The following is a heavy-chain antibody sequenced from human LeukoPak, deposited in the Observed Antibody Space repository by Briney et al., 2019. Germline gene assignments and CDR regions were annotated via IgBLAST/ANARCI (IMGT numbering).Heavy chain of an antibody. CDR1: GDSISSGDYY. CDR3: ARHKYSSGWPPEGAFDI. V-gene: IGHV4-39*01. D-gene: IGHD6-19*01. CDR2: IYYSGST. Sequence: PSETLSLTCTVSGDSISSGDYYWSWIRQPAGKGLEWIGSIYYSGSTYYNPSLKSRVTISVDTSKNQFSLKLSSVTAADTAVYYCARHKYSSGWPPEGAFDIWGQGTMVTVSS. J-gene: IGHJ3*02.